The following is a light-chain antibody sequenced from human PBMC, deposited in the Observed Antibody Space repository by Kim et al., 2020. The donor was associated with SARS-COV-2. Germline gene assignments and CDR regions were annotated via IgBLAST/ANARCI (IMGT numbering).Light chain of an antibody. J-gene: IGKJ2*01. V-gene: IGKV1-9*01. CDR1: QGISGY. CDR3: QQLNSYPPT. CDR2: AAS. Sequence: SASVGGRVTITCRTSQGISGYLAWFQQQPGKAPKLLIYAASTLQGGVPSRFSGSGSGTEFTLTISSLQPEDFATYYCQQLNSYPPTFGQGTKLEI.